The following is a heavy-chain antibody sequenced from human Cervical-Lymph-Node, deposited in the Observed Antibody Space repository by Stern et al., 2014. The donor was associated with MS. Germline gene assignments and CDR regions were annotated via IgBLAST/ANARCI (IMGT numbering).Heavy chain of an antibody. CDR2: IWYDGRNK. CDR1: GFRFSSYG. Sequence: QVQLMQSGGGVVQPGRSLTLSCAASGFRFSSYGMHWVRQAPGKGLEWVAVIWYDGRNKYYADSVKGRLTISRDNSNNTLYLQMHSLRAEDTAVYYCARLRSSTQPFDYWGQGTLVTVSS. J-gene: IGHJ4*02. V-gene: IGHV3-33*01. D-gene: IGHD1-26*01. CDR3: ARLRSSTQPFDY.